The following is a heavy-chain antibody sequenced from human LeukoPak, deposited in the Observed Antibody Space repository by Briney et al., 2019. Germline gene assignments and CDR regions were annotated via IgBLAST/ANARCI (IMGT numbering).Heavy chain of an antibody. V-gene: IGHV4-34*01. Sequence: SETLSLTCAVYGGSFSGYYWSWIRQPPGKGLEWIGEINHSGSTNYNPSLKSRVTISVDTSKNQFSLKLSSVTAADTAVYYCARARYSSGWFREYYYYYMDVWGKGTTVTISS. CDR3: ARARYSSGWFREYYYYYMDV. CDR2: INHSGST. D-gene: IGHD6-19*01. CDR1: GGSFSGYY. J-gene: IGHJ6*03.